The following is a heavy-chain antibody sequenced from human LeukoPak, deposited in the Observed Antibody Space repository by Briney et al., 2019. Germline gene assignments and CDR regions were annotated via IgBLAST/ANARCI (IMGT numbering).Heavy chain of an antibody. Sequence: GASVKVSCKASGYTFTSYGISWVRQAPGQGLEWMGIINPSGGSTSYAQKFQGRVTMTRDTSTSTVYMELSSLRSEDTAVYYCARVLKTCSWFDPWGQGTLVTVSS. CDR2: INPSGGST. CDR3: ARVLKTCSWFDP. CDR1: GYTFTSYG. D-gene: IGHD2-15*01. V-gene: IGHV1-46*01. J-gene: IGHJ5*02.